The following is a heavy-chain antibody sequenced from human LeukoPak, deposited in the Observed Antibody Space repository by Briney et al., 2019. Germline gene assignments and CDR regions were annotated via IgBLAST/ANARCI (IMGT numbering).Heavy chain of an antibody. CDR2: ISISGST. CDR3: ARGFDSKSTYFDY. V-gene: IGHV4-59*01. CDR1: GGSISSYY. Sequence: SRTLSLTCTVSGGSISSYYWSWIRQPPGKGLEWIGYISISGSTNYTPSLKSRVTISLDTSKNQFSLKLRSVTAADTAVYYCARGFDSKSTYFDYWGQGTLVTVSS. J-gene: IGHJ4*02. D-gene: IGHD5-12*01.